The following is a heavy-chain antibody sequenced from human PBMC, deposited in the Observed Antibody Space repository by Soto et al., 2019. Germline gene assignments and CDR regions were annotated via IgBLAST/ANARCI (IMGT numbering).Heavy chain of an antibody. V-gene: IGHV1-58*01. CDR2: IVVGSGNT. CDR1: GFTFTSSA. J-gene: IGHJ5*02. D-gene: IGHD2-2*01. CDR3: AADRVVVVPAARFDP. Sequence: SVKVSCKASGFTFTSSAVQWVRQARGQRLEWLRWIVVGSGNTNYAQKFQERVTITRDMSTSTVYLELSSLRSEDTAVYYCAADRVVVVPAARFDPWGQGTLVTVSS.